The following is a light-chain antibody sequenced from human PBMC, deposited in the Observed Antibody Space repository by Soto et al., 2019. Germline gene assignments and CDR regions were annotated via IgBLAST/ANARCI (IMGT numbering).Light chain of an antibody. CDR3: QQRSNWEIT. CDR2: GAS. V-gene: IGKV3D-20*02. Sequence: FSEGERATLAYRASQSVSSSYLAWYQQTPGQAPRLLIYGASSRATGIPDRFSDSGSGTDFTLNFSGLAPDACALDECQQRSNWEITFTQGTRLEIK. J-gene: IGKJ5*01. CDR1: QSVSSSY.